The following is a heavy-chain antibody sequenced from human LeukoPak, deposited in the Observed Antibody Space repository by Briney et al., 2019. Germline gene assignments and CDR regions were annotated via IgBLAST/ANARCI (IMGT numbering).Heavy chain of an antibody. J-gene: IGHJ4*02. D-gene: IGHD1-14*01. CDR3: ARTGPFAY. V-gene: IGHV3-7*04. Sequence: PGGSLRLSCAASGFTFSSYWMSWVRQAPGKGLEWVANINQDGSEKYYADSVEGRFTISRDNAKNSLFLQMNSLRAGDTAVYYCARTGPFAYWGQGTLVTVSS. CDR1: GFTFSSYW. CDR2: INQDGSEK.